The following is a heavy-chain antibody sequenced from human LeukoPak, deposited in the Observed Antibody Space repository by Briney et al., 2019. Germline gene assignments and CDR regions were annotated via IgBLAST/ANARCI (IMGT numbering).Heavy chain of an antibody. J-gene: IGHJ4*02. V-gene: IGHV1-69*13. D-gene: IGHD6-6*01. Sequence: SVKVSCKASGGTFSSYATSWVRQAPGQGLEWMGGIIPIFGTANYAQKFQGRVTITADESTSTAYMELSSLRSEDTAVYYCARHEYSSSLEFDYWGQGTLVTVSS. CDR2: IIPIFGTA. CDR1: GGTFSSYA. CDR3: ARHEYSSSLEFDY.